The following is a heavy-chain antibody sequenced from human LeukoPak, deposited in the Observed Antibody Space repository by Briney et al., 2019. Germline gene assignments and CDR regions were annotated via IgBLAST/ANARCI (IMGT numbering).Heavy chain of an antibody. J-gene: IGHJ4*02. CDR1: GFTFSSYA. CDR3: ARQVGATNSAGY. V-gene: IGHV3-30-3*01. Sequence: PGGSLRLSCAASGFTFSSYAMHWVRQAPGKGVEWVAVISYDGSNKYYADSVKGRFTISRDNSKNTLYLQMNSLRAEDTAVYYCARQVGATNSAGYWGQGTLVTVSS. D-gene: IGHD1-26*01. CDR2: ISYDGSNK.